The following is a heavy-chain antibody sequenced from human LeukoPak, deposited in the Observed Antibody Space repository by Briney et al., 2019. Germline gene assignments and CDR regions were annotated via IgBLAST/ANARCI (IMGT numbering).Heavy chain of an antibody. Sequence: ASVKVSCKASGYTFTSYYMHWVRQAPGQGLEWMGIINPSGGSTSYAQKLQGRVTMTTDTSTSTAYMELRSLRSDDTAVYYCARTLIFGVVKNDYWGQGTLVTVSS. D-gene: IGHD3-3*01. V-gene: IGHV1-46*01. CDR1: GYTFTSYY. CDR2: INPSGGST. CDR3: ARTLIFGVVKNDY. J-gene: IGHJ4*02.